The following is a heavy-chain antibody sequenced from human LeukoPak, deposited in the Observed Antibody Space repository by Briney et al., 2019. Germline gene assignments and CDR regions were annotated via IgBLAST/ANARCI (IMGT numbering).Heavy chain of an antibody. V-gene: IGHV3-7*01. Sequence: GGSLRLSCAASGFTFSRYWMSWVRQAPGNGLEWVANIKQDGSEKYYVDSVKGRFTISRDNAKNSLFLQMNSLRAEDTAVYYCCRIAAAGFDYWGQGTLVTVSS. D-gene: IGHD6-13*01. CDR2: IKQDGSEK. CDR1: GFTFSRYW. CDR3: CRIAAAGFDY. J-gene: IGHJ4*02.